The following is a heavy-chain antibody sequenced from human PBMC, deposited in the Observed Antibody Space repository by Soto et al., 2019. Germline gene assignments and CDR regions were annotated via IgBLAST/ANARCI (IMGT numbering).Heavy chain of an antibody. J-gene: IGHJ6*02. D-gene: IGHD3-9*01. CDR2: IYHSGST. CDR3: AREIRYFDWMGYYYGMDV. Sequence: TLSLTCTVSGGSVSSGSYYWSWIRQPPGKGLEWIGYIYHSGSTNYNPSLKSRVTISVDKSKNQFSLKLSSVTAADTAVYYCAREIRYFDWMGYYYGMDVWGQGTTVTVSS. V-gene: IGHV4-61*01. CDR1: GGSVSSGSYY.